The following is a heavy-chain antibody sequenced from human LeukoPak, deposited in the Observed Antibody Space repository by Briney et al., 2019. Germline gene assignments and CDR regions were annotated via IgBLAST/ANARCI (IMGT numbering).Heavy chain of an antibody. CDR3: ARRKERWMDV. V-gene: IGHV4-39*01. J-gene: IGHJ6*02. Sequence: SETLSLTCTVSGGSISSSSYYWGWIRQSPGKGLEWIGSIYYSGTTYYNPSLRSRVTISVDTSKNQFSLKLSSVTAADTAVYYCARRKERWMDVWGQGTTVTVSS. CDR2: IYYSGTT. D-gene: IGHD1-26*01. CDR1: GGSISSSSYY.